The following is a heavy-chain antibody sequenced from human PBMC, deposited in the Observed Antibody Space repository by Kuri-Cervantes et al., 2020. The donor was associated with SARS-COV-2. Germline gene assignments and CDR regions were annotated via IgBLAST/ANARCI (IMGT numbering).Heavy chain of an antibody. CDR1: AYSISNGYY. D-gene: IGHD3-10*01. Sequence: WESLCLTCTASAYSISNGYYWGWLRQPPRRGVGWIGTIYHSGGTYYHSGTPYYYPSLKSRVTISLGTSKNQFSLKLSSVTAADTAVYYSVRRGWGFGELFYFDYWGQGTLVTVSS. J-gene: IGHJ4*02. V-gene: IGHV4-38-2*02. CDR3: VRRGWGFGELFYFDY. CDR2: IYHSGGTYYHSGTP.